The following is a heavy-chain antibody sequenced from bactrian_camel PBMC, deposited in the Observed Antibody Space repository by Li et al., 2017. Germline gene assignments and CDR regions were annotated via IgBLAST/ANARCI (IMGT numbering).Heavy chain of an antibody. CDR2: ISTGATHPP. J-gene: IGHJ6*01. CDR1: GYSATNNC. Sequence: HVQLVESGGGSVQSGGSLRLSCAASGYSATNNCMAWFCLRPGEEREGIAAISTGATHPPHYADSVKGRFTISQDRAKNTVYLQMNSLKPEDTAVYYCVADAEEDRGVYYCGSGDFALWGQGTQVTVS. D-gene: IGHD2*01. V-gene: IGHV3S53*01. CDR3: VADAEEDRGVYYCGSGDFAL.